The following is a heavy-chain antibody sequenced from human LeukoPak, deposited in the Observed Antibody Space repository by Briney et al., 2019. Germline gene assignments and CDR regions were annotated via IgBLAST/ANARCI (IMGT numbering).Heavy chain of an antibody. D-gene: IGHD5-24*01. CDR1: GFTFSDYG. CDR2: ISGSGGST. CDR3: AEMDADY. Sequence: GGSLRLSCEASGFTFSDYGMHWVRQAPGKGLEWVSAISGSGGSTYYADSVKGRFTISRDNSKNTLYLQMNSLRAEDTAVYYCAEMDADYWGQGTLVTVSS. V-gene: IGHV3-23*01. J-gene: IGHJ4*02.